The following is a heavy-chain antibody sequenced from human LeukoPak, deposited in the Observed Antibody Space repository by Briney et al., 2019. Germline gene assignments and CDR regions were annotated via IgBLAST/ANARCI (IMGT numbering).Heavy chain of an antibody. J-gene: IGHJ4*02. CDR2: IYYSGST. CDR1: GGSISSYY. Sequence: PSETLSLTCTVSGGSISSYYWSWIRQPPGKGLEWIGYIYYSGSTNYNPSLKSRVTISVDTSKNQFSLKLSSVTAADTAVYYCARLCWYQLPGTYYFDYWGQGTLVTVSS. D-gene: IGHD2-2*01. V-gene: IGHV4-59*12. CDR3: ARLCWYQLPGTYYFDY.